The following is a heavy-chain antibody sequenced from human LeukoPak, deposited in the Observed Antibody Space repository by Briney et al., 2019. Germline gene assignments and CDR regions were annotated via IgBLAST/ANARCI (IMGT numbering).Heavy chain of an antibody. J-gene: IGHJ1*01. V-gene: IGHV1-3*01. CDR3: ARDHDGDYDQYFQH. D-gene: IGHD4-17*01. Sequence: ASVKVSCKASGYTFTSYAMHWVRQASGQRLEWMGWINAGNGNTIYSQKFQGRVTITRDTSASTAYMELSSLRSEDTAVYYCARDHDGDYDQYFQHWGQGTLVTVSS. CDR2: INAGNGNT. CDR1: GYTFTSYA.